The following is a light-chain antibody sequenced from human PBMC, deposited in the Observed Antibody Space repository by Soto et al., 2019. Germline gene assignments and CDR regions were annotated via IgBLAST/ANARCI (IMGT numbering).Light chain of an antibody. CDR1: SSDIGGYNY. Sequence: QSALTQPASVSGSPGQSITIFCTGTSSDIGGYNYVSWYQQHPGKAPKLMIYEVSNRPSGVSNRFSGSKSGNMASLTISGLQAEDEADYYCSSYSSTSTLFGGGTKLTVL. J-gene: IGLJ2*01. V-gene: IGLV2-14*01. CDR3: SSYSSTSTL. CDR2: EVS.